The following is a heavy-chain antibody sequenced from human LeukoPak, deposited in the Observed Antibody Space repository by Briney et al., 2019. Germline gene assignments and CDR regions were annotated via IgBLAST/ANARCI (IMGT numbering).Heavy chain of an antibody. D-gene: IGHD4-17*01. J-gene: IGHJ4*02. CDR2: TFYRSKWYN. V-gene: IGHV6-1*01. CDR1: GDSVSSSRAA. CDR3: ARDYDYVGYGTYEDC. Sequence: KGSQTLSLTCAISGDSVSSSRAAWNWIRQSPSGGLEWLGRTFYRSKWYNEYAVSVKSRITINPDTSKNQFSLQLRSVTPEDTAVYYCARDYDYVGYGTYEDCWGQGTLVTVSS.